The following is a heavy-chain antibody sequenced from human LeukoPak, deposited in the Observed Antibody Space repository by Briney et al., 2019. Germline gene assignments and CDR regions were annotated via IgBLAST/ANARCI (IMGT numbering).Heavy chain of an antibody. J-gene: IGHJ4*02. D-gene: IGHD1-14*01. CDR1: GYTFTSYD. V-gene: IGHV1-8*01. CDR3: ARGNRMVWGSDY. CDR2: MNPNSGNT. Sequence: ASVKVSCKASGYTFTSYDINWVRQATGQGLEWMGWMNPNSGNTGYAQKFQGRVTMTRNTSISTAYMELSSLRSEDTAVYYCARGNRMVWGSDYWGQGTLVTVSS.